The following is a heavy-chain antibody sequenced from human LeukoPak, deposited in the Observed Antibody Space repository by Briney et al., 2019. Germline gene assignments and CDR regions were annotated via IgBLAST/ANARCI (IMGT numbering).Heavy chain of an antibody. CDR2: IKRDGSER. CDR3: ARDTTYYESSAYYDSYDI. CDR1: GFSLSMYW. D-gene: IGHD3-22*01. J-gene: IGHJ3*02. Sequence: GRSLTLSCEAYGFSLSMYWMAWARQAPGKGREWVANIKRDGSERHCMDSVRNRVTVSRDNAKNSLYLQLNSLRAEDTAVYFCARDTTYYESSAYYDSYDIWGQGTMVTVSS. V-gene: IGHV3-7*01.